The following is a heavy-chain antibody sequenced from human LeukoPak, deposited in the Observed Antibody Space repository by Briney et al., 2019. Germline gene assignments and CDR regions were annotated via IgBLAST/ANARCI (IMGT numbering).Heavy chain of an antibody. D-gene: IGHD3-22*01. CDR1: GYTFTSYG. CDR2: ISAYNGNT. V-gene: IGHV1-18*01. Sequence: GASVKVSCKASGYTFTSYGISWVRQAPGQGLEWMGWISAYNGNTNYAQKLQGRVTMTTDTSTSTAYMELRSLRSDDTAVYYCARSPWRTYDSSGPGLDYWGQGALVTVSS. CDR3: ARSPWRTYDSSGPGLDY. J-gene: IGHJ4*02.